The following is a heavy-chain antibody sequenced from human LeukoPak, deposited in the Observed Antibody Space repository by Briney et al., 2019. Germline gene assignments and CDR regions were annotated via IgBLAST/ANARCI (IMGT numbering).Heavy chain of an antibody. CDR2: ISGSGGST. J-gene: IGHJ6*02. D-gene: IGHD2-15*01. V-gene: IGHV3-23*01. CDR1: GFTFSSYA. CDR3: AKGGCSGGSCYSEPHYYYYGMDV. Sequence: GGSLRLSCAASGFTFSSYAMSWVRQAPGKRLELVSAISGSGGSTYYADSVKGRFTISRDNSKNTLYLQMNSLRAEDTAVYYCAKGGCSGGSCYSEPHYYYYGMDVWGQGTTVTVSS.